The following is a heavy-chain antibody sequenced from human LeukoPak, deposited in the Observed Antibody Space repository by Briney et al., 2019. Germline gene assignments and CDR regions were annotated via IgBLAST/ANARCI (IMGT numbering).Heavy chain of an antibody. CDR2: ITGSGGST. J-gene: IGHJ6*03. CDR3: APWEPRGHYYMDV. Sequence: PGGSLGLSCAASGFTFSSYAISWVRQAPGKGLEWVSAITGSGGSTYYADSVQGRFTISRDNSRNTLYLQMNSLRAEDTAVYYCAPWEPRGHYYMDVWGKGTTVTVSS. V-gene: IGHV3-23*01. CDR1: GFTFSSYA. D-gene: IGHD1-26*01.